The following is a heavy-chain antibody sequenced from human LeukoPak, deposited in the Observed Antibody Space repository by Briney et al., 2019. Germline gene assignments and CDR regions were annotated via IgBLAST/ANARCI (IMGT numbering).Heavy chain of an antibody. D-gene: IGHD2-15*01. J-gene: IGHJ4*02. Sequence: PGGSLRLSCAASGFTFSSYAMHWVRQAPGKGLEWVAVISYDGSNKYYADSVKGRFTISRDNFKNTPYLQMNSLRAEDTAVHYCAKSGRVCSGGTCYQEYFDYWGQGTLVTVSS. V-gene: IGHV3-30*04. CDR3: AKSGRVCSGGTCYQEYFDY. CDR1: GFTFSSYA. CDR2: ISYDGSNK.